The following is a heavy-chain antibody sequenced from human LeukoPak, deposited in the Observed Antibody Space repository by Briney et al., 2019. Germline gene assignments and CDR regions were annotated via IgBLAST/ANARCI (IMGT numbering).Heavy chain of an antibody. CDR1: GYTFTSYY. D-gene: IGHD7-27*01. J-gene: IGHJ4*02. CDR2: INPSGGST. Sequence: ASVKVSCKASGYTFTSYYMHWVRQAPGQGLEWMGIINPSGGSTSYAQKFQGRVTMTRDTSTSTVYMELSRLRSDDTAVYYCARERPGDAFDYWGQGTLVTVSS. CDR3: ARERPGDAFDY. V-gene: IGHV1-46*01.